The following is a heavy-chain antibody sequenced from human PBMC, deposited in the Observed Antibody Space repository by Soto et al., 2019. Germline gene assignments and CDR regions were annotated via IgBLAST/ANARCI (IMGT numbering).Heavy chain of an antibody. CDR1: GGTFSSYT. Sequence: SVKVSCKASGGTFSSYTISWVRQAPGQGLEWMGRIIPILGIANYAQKFQGRVTITADKSTSTAYMELSSLRSEDTAVYYCARPSRRRDSSGYYPFDPWGQGTTVTVSS. CDR2: IIPILGIA. J-gene: IGHJ6*02. D-gene: IGHD3-22*01. V-gene: IGHV1-69*02. CDR3: ARPSRRRDSSGYYPFDP.